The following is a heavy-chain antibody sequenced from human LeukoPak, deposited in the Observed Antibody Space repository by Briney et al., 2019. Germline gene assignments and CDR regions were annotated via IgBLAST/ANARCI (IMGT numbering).Heavy chain of an antibody. CDR1: GGTFSSYT. D-gene: IGHD5-12*01. CDR3: ARDGGYTAHFFYYMGG. J-gene: IGHJ6*03. CDR2: NIRVYGKP. V-gene: IGHV1-69*13. Sequence: GASVKITCKPTGGTFSSYTISWVRQAPGQGLEWMGWNIRVYGKPVHAQMFQDRLTITADESTETAYMELRGLKQEDTDMYDCARDGGYTAHFFYYMGGWGPGTPVTVSS.